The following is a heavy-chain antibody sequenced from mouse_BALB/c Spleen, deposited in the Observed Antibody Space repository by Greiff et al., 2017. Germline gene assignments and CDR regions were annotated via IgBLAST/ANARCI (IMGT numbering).Heavy chain of an antibody. V-gene: IGHV1-9*01. CDR3: ARQGTTVVVKPFDY. CDR1: GYTFSSYW. J-gene: IGHJ2*01. D-gene: IGHD1-1*01. Sequence: QVQLQQSGAELMKPGASVKISCKATGYTFSSYWIEWVKQRPGHGLEWIGEILPGSGSTNYNEKFKGKATFTADTSSNTAYMQLSSLTSEDSAVYYCARQGTTVVVKPFDYWGQGTTLTVSS. CDR2: ILPGSGST.